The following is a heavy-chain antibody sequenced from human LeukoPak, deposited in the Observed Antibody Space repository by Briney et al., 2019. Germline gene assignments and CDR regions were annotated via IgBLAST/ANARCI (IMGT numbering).Heavy chain of an antibody. CDR3: AKGTPGYSYGSIDY. CDR1: GFTFSSYG. D-gene: IGHD5-18*01. J-gene: IGHJ4*02. CDR2: ISYDGSNK. V-gene: IGHV3-30*18. Sequence: PGGSLRLSCAASGFTFSSYGMHWVRQAPGKGLEWVAVISYDGSNKYYADSVKGRFTISRDNSKNTLYLQMNSLRAEDTAVYYCAKGTPGYSYGSIDYWGQGTLVTVSS.